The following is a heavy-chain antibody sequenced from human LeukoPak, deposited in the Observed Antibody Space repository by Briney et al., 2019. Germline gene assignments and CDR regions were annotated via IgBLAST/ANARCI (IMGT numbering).Heavy chain of an antibody. CDR1: GGSIRSYY. Sequence: SETLSLTCTVSGGSIRSYYWSWIRQPPGKGLELVGYIFYSGTTDSNPSLKSRVTISVDTSKNQFSLKLSSVTAADTAVYYCARTYCSGGSCHFDYWGQGTLVTVSS. V-gene: IGHV4-59*08. CDR2: IFYSGTT. CDR3: ARTYCSGGSCHFDY. D-gene: IGHD2-15*01. J-gene: IGHJ4*02.